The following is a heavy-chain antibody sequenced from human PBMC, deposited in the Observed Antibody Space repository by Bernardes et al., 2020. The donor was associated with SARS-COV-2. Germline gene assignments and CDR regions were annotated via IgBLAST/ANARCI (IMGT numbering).Heavy chain of an antibody. Sequence: SETLSLTCAVFGGSLRGYYWHWIRQTPGKGLEWIGGMNHDGGINDNPSLKSRVTVSEDSSKNQFSLKLTSVTAADTAVYYCARSRRHPTTFYGSGSYDNWGQGTLVSVS. CDR1: GGSLRGYY. CDR3: ARSRRHPTTFYGSGSYDN. D-gene: IGHD3-10*01. CDR2: MNHDGGI. V-gene: IGHV4-34*01. J-gene: IGHJ4*02.